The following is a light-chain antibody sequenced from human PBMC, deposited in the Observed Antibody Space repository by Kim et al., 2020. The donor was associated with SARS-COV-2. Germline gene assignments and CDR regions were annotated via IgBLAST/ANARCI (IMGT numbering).Light chain of an antibody. V-gene: IGKV2-28*01. Sequence: DIVMTQSPLSLPVTXGEPASISCRSSQSLLHSNGYNYLGWYLQKPGQSPQLLIYLGSNRASGVPDRFSGSGSGTDFTLKISRVEAEDVGVYYCMQALQTPPSFGQGTKLEI. CDR1: QSLLHSNGYNY. CDR2: LGS. J-gene: IGKJ2*03. CDR3: MQALQTPPS.